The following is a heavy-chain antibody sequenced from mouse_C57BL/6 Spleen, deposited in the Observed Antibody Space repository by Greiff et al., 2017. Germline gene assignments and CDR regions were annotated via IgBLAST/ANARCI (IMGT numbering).Heavy chain of an antibody. CDR3: ARHYDYDEWYFDV. CDR2: INPNNGGT. CDR1: GYTFTDYY. J-gene: IGHJ1*03. Sequence: EVQLQQSGPELVKPGASVKISCTASGYTFTDYYMNWVKQSHGKSLEWIGDINPNNGGTSYNQKFKGKATLTVDKSSSTAYMELRSLTSEDSAIYYCARHYDYDEWYFDVWGTGTTVTVSS. D-gene: IGHD2-4*01. V-gene: IGHV1-26*01.